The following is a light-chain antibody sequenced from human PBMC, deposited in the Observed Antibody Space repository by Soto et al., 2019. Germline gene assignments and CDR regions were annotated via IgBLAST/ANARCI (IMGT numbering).Light chain of an antibody. CDR3: QQYGSSPLT. V-gene: IGKV3-20*01. J-gene: IGKJ5*01. CDR2: GAS. CDR1: QSVSSSY. Sequence: EDVLTQTPGTLSLSPGERATLYCRASQSVSSSYLAWYQQKPGQAPRLLIYGASNRATGIPDRFSGSGSGTDFTLTISRLDPEDFAVYYCQQYGSSPLTFGQGTRLEIK.